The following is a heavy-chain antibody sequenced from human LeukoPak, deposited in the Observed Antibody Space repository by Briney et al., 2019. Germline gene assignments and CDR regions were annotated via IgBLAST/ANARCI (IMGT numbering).Heavy chain of an antibody. CDR1: GGSVSSGSYY. CDR2: INHSGST. J-gene: IGHJ4*02. D-gene: IGHD3-22*01. Sequence: SETLSLTCTVSGGSVSSGSYYWSWIRQPPGKGLEWIGEINHSGSTNYNPSLKSRVTISVDTSKNQFSLKLSSVTAADTAVYYCARGRNYYDSSGYYYRFDYWGQGTLVTVSS. CDR3: ARGRNYYDSSGYYYRFDY. V-gene: IGHV4-61*01.